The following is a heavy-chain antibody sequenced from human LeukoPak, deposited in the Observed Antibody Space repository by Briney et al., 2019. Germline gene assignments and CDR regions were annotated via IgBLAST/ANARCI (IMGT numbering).Heavy chain of an antibody. J-gene: IGHJ3*02. D-gene: IGHD2-15*01. Sequence: ASVTVSCKASGYTFTVYYMHWVRQAPGQGREWMGWINPNSGGTNYAQKFQGRVTMTRDTSISTAYMELSRLRSDDTAVYYCASGREYCSGGSCYSSDDAFDIWGQGTMVTVSS. CDR3: ASGREYCSGGSCYSSDDAFDI. CDR2: INPNSGGT. CDR1: GYTFTVYY. V-gene: IGHV1-2*02.